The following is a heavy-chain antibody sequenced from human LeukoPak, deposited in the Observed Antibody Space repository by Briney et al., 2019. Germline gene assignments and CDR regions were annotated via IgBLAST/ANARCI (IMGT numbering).Heavy chain of an antibody. Sequence: SDTLSLTCTVSGGSISSYYWSWIRQPPGKGLEWIGYIHYSGSTNYNPSLKSRVTISVDTSKNQFSPNLSSVTAADTAVYYCARGASIAVAGEGAFDIWGQGTIGTVSS. J-gene: IGHJ3*02. D-gene: IGHD6-19*01. V-gene: IGHV4-59*07. CDR1: GGSISSYY. CDR3: ARGASIAVAGEGAFDI. CDR2: IHYSGST.